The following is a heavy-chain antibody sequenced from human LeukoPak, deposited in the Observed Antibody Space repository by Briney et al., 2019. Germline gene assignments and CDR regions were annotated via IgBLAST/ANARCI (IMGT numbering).Heavy chain of an antibody. CDR2: IDPNSGGT. CDR1: GGTFSSYT. V-gene: IGHV1-2*04. J-gene: IGHJ4*02. Sequence: GASVKVSCKASGGTFSSYTINWVRQAPGRGLEWMGWIDPNSGGTNYAQKFQGWVTMTRDTSISTAYMELSRLRSDDTAVYHCAREIPYYDSSGSLDYWGQGTLVTVSS. CDR3: AREIPYYDSSGSLDY. D-gene: IGHD3-22*01.